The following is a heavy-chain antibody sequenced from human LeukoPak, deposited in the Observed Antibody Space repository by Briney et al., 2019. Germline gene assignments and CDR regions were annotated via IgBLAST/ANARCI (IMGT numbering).Heavy chain of an antibody. Sequence: PGGSLRLSSAAAGFTFADFYTSCIRQPPGDELGWVSYISSSGNNIYYADSVKGRFTISRDNAKNSLYLRMNSLRAEDTAVYYCAKDPQWELPSPFDHWGQGTLVTVSS. D-gene: IGHD1-26*01. CDR3: AKDPQWELPSPFDH. J-gene: IGHJ4*02. CDR2: ISSSGNNI. CDR1: GFTFADFY. V-gene: IGHV3-11*01.